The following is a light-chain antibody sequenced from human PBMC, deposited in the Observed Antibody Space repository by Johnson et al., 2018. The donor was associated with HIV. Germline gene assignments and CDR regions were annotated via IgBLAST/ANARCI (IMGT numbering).Light chain of an antibody. CDR1: SSNIGNNY. Sequence: QSVLTQPPSVSAAPGQKVTISCSGTSSNIGNNYVSWYQQFPGTAPKLVIYDNNNRPSGITDRFSGSKSGTSATLGITGLQTGDEADYYCGTWDSSLSAGGANYVFGTGTKVTVL. CDR3: GTWDSSLSAGGANYV. CDR2: DNN. V-gene: IGLV1-51*01. J-gene: IGLJ1*01.